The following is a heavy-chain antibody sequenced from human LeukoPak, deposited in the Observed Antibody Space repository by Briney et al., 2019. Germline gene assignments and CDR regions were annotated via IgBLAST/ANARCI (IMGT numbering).Heavy chain of an antibody. CDR1: GFTFSSYG. J-gene: IGHJ4*02. CDR3: ARQPRVAPLD. V-gene: IGHV3-21*01. CDR2: ISSSSSYI. Sequence: GGSLRLSCAASGFTFSSYGMSWVRQAPGKGLEWVSSISSSSSYIYYADSVKGRFTISRDNAKNSLYLQMNSLRAEDTAVYYCARQPRVAPLDWGQGTLVTVSS.